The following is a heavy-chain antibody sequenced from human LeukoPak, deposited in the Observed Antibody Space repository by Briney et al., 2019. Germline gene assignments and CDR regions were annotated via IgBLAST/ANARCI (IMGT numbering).Heavy chain of an antibody. CDR3: ARARWFGELQNFDY. CDR1: GGTFSSYA. J-gene: IGHJ4*02. D-gene: IGHD3-10*01. V-gene: IGHV1-69*13. CDR2: IIPIFGTA. Sequence: SVKVSCKASGGTFSSYAISWVRQALGQGLEWMGGIIPIFGTANYAQKFQGRVTITADESTSTAYMELSSLRSEDTAVYYCARARWFGELQNFDYWGQGTLVTVSS.